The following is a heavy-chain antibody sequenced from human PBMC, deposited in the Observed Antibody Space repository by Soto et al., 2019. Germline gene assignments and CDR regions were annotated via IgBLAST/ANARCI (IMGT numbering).Heavy chain of an antibody. CDR3: AKDLRVGALDY. V-gene: IGHV3-30*18. D-gene: IGHD1-26*01. CDR2: ISYDGSNK. CDR1: GFTFSSYG. J-gene: IGHJ4*02. Sequence: GGSLRLSCAASGFTFSSYGMHWVRQAPGKGLEWVAVISYDGSNKYYADSVKGRFTISRDNSKNTLYLQMNSLRAEDTAVYYCAKDLRVGALDYWGQGTLVTVS.